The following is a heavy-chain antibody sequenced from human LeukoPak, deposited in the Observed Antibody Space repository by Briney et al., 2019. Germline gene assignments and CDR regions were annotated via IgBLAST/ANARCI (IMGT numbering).Heavy chain of an antibody. D-gene: IGHD2-15*01. J-gene: IGHJ1*01. CDR1: GFTFSTYA. V-gene: IGHV3-23*01. CDR3: TTAGSA. Sequence: GGSLRLSCAASGFTFSTYAMSWVRQAPGKGLEWVSGISGSGVCTHYADPVKGRFTISRDNSKNTLFLQMNSLKTEDTAVYYCTTAGSAWGQGTLVTVSS. CDR2: ISGSGVCT.